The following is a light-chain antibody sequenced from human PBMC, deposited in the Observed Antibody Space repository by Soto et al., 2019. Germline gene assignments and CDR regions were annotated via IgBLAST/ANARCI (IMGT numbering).Light chain of an antibody. CDR2: DAS. CDR1: QSVNNY. V-gene: IGKV3-11*01. CDR3: QQRYRWPPIT. J-gene: IGKJ5*01. Sequence: EIVLTQSPATLSLSPGERATLSCRASQSVNNYLGWYQQKPGQAPRLLIYDASNRATGVPTRFSGSGSGTDFPLTISSLEPEDFAVYFCQQRYRWPPITLGQGTRLEIK.